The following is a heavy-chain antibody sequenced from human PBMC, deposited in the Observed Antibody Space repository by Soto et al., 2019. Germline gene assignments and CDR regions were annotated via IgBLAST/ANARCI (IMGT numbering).Heavy chain of an antibody. Sequence: GASVKVSCKASGYTFTSYGISWVRQAPGQGLDCMGWISAYNGNTNYAQKLQGRVTMTTDTSTSTAYMELRSLRSDDTAVYYCAREWSSSWYRNYYYYYGMDVWGQGTTVTVSS. J-gene: IGHJ6*02. D-gene: IGHD6-13*01. CDR2: ISAYNGNT. CDR1: GYTFTSYG. CDR3: AREWSSSWYRNYYYYYGMDV. V-gene: IGHV1-18*04.